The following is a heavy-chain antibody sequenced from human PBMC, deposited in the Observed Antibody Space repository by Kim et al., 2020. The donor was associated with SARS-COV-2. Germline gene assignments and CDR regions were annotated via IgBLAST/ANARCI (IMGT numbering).Heavy chain of an antibody. CDR1: GFTFSSYD. V-gene: IGHV3-13*01. CDR3: ARVRRVEDGMDV. J-gene: IGHJ6*02. CDR2: IGTAGDT. Sequence: GGSLRLSCAASGFTFSSYDMHWVRQATGKGLEWVSAIGTAGDTYYPGSVKGRFTISRENAKNSLYLQMNSLRAGDTAVYYCARVRRVEDGMDVWGQGTTVTVSS.